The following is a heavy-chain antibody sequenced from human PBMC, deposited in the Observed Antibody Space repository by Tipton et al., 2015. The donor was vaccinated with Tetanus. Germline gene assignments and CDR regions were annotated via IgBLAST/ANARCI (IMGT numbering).Heavy chain of an antibody. CDR3: ARERRLDY. D-gene: IGHD1-1*01. CDR1: GYTFTDYY. Sequence: QVQLVQSGAEVKKPGASVKVSCKASGYTFTDYYMHWVRQAPGQGLEWMGWINPNSGATNYAQKFQGRVTMTRDTSISTAYMELSSLRSDDTAVYYCARERRLDYWGQGTLVTVSS. V-gene: IGHV1-2*02. CDR2: INPNSGAT. J-gene: IGHJ4*02.